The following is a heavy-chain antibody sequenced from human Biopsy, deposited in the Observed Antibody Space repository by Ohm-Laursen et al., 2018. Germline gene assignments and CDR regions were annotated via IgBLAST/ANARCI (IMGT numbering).Heavy chain of an antibody. J-gene: IGHJ4*02. Sequence: TLSLTCTVSGVSINGDRYYWNWIRHHPGKGLEWIGNIFYSANTYYNPSLKSRVTISVDTSKNQFSLRLSSVTAADTAVYYCARLGSGDYFPTFFDFWGQGALVTVSS. D-gene: IGHD5-12*01. V-gene: IGHV4-31*03. CDR2: IFYSANT. CDR3: ARLGSGDYFPTFFDF. CDR1: GVSINGDRYY.